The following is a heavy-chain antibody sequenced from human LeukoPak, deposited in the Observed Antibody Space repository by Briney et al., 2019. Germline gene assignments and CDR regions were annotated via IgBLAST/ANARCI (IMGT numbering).Heavy chain of an antibody. V-gene: IGHV3-23*01. Sequence: GGSLRLSCAASGFTFSSSAMSWVRQVPGKGLEWVSGISASGGSTSYADSVRGRFTISRDNSKNTLYVQMNSLRAEDSAVYYCATDRERDPSVYYLVGGQGTLITVSS. CDR3: ATDRERDPSVYYLV. J-gene: IGHJ4*02. CDR2: ISASGGST. D-gene: IGHD3-22*01. CDR1: GFTFSSSA.